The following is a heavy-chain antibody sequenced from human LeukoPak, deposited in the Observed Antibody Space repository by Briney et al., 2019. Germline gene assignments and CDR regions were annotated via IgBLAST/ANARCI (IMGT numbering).Heavy chain of an antibody. CDR1: GFTFSSYA. CDR2: ISGSGGGT. J-gene: IGHJ5*02. Sequence: GGSLRRSCADPGFTFSSYAMNWVRKASGKGLEWVSVISGSGGGTYYADSVKGRFTISRDNYKDTLYLQMNSLRAEDTAVYFCAKENLRALNPWGQGTLVTVSS. V-gene: IGHV3-23*01. D-gene: IGHD1-14*01. CDR3: AKENLRALNP.